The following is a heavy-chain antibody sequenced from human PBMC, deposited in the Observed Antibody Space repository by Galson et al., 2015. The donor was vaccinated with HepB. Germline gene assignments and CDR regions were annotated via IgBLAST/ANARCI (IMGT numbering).Heavy chain of an antibody. V-gene: IGHV1-46*01. CDR2: INPNSGST. CDR3: AREVVPAAYYGMDV. CDR1: GYTFTNYH. J-gene: IGHJ6*02. Sequence: SVKVSCKASGYTFTNYHMHWVRQAPGQGLEWMGIINPNSGSTSYAQKFQGRVTMTRDTSTSTLYMELSSLRSEDTAVYYCAREVVPAAYYGMDVWGQGPRSPSP. D-gene: IGHD2-2*01.